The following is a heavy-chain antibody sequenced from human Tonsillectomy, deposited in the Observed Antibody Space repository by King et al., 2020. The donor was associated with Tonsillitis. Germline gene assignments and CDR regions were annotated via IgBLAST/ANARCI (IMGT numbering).Heavy chain of an antibody. CDR2: ISYDGSNK. CDR1: GFTFNIYG. D-gene: IGHD6-13*01. V-gene: IGHV3-30*18. J-gene: IGHJ6*02. CDR3: AKYPPLLQPLVLCYYYCMDL. Sequence: VQLVESGGGVVQPGRSLRLSCAASGFTFNIYGMHWVRQAPGKGLEWVAVISYDGSNKYYADSVKGRFTISRDNSKNTLYLQMNSLRAEYTAVYYCAKYPPLLQPLVLCYYYCMDLWGHGTTVTVSS.